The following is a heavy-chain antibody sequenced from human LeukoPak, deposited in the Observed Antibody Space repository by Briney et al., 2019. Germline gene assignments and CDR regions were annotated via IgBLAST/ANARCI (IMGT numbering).Heavy chain of an antibody. J-gene: IGHJ5*02. CDR2: IYYSGST. V-gene: IGHV4-59*01. CDR1: GGSISSYY. Sequence: SETLSLTCTVSGGSISSYYWSWIRQPPGKGLEWIGYIYYSGSTNYNPSLKSRVNISVDTSKNQFSLKLSSVAAADTSVYYCARDGSYYDRLFVPWGQRTLVTVSS. D-gene: IGHD3-22*01. CDR3: ARDGSYYDRLFVP.